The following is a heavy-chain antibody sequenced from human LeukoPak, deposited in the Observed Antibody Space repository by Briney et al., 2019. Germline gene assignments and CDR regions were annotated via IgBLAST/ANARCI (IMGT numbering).Heavy chain of an antibody. J-gene: IGHJ6*03. D-gene: IGHD4-17*01. V-gene: IGHV1-2*02. CDR2: IYPNSGDT. CDR1: GYTFTSYY. Sequence: ASVKVSCKASGYTFTSYYIHWVRQAPGQGLEWLGWIYPNSGDTNYAQKFQGRVTMTRDTSISTAYMELSRLSSDDTAVYYCARDFNYGDSSNYYMDVWGKGTTVTVSS. CDR3: ARDFNYGDSSNYYMDV.